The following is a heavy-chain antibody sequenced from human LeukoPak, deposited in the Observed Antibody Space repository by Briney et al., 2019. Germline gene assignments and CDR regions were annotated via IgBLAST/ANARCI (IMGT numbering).Heavy chain of an antibody. J-gene: IGHJ6*03. CDR1: GFSFGDYS. CDR2: IGTAGDI. CDR3: ARDRGRYYMDV. D-gene: IGHD6-25*01. Sequence: GGSLRLSCVASGFSFGDYSMHWVRQATGKGLEWVSGIGTAGDIYYPGSVKGRFTISRENAKNSLYLQMNSLRAGDTAVYYCARDRGRYYMDVWGKGTTVTISS. V-gene: IGHV3-13*01.